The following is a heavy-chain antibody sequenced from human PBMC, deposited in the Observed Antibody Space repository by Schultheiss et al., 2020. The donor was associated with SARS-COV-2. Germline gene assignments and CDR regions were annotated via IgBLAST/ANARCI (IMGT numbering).Heavy chain of an antibody. Sequence: SETLSLTCTVSGGSISSGGYYWSWIRQHPGKGLEWIGYIYYSGSTNYNPSLKSRVTISLDTSKNQFSLRLTSVTAADTAVYYCARGSYDPSRMDVWGQGTTVTVSS. CDR1: GGSISSGGYY. V-gene: IGHV4-61*08. J-gene: IGHJ6*02. CDR3: ARGSYDPSRMDV. D-gene: IGHD3-10*01. CDR2: IYYSGST.